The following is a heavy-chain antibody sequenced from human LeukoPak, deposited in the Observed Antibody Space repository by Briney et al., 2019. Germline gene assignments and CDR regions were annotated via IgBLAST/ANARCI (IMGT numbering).Heavy chain of an antibody. J-gene: IGHJ4*02. CDR2: IYSSGST. D-gene: IGHD1-7*01. CDR1: GGSITNNYY. V-gene: IGHV4-39*01. Sequence: PSETLSLTCTVSGGSITNNYYWGWVRQPPGMGLEWIASIYSSGSTYYNPSLRSRVTISVDTSKNQFSLRLSSVTAADTAMYYCARHGGIRGTVTGYFDYWGQGTLVTVSA. CDR3: ARHGGIRGTVTGYFDY.